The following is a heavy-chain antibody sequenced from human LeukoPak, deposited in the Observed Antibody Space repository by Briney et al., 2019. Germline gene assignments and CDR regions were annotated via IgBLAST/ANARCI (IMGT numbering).Heavy chain of an antibody. CDR2: IYYSGST. D-gene: IGHD2-2*01. CDR1: GGSISSYY. V-gene: IGHV4-59*01. CDR3: ARGYCSSTSCYEAGDY. Sequence: SETLSLTCTVSGGSISSYYWSWIRQPPGKGLEWIGYIYYSGSTNYNTSLKSRVTISVDTSKNQFSLKLSSVTAADTAVYYCARGYCSSTSCYEAGDYWGQGTLVTVSS. J-gene: IGHJ4*02.